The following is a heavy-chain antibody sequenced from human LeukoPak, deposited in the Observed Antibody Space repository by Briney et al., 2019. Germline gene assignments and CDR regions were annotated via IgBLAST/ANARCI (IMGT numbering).Heavy chain of an antibody. V-gene: IGHV1-69*01. CDR3: AREFVGGQQLVRTYYYYYGMDV. CDR2: IIPIFGTA. Sequence: SVKFSCKASGGTFSSYAISWVRQAPGQGLEWMGGIIPIFGTANYAQKFQGRVTITADESTSTAYMELSSLRSEDTAVYYCAREFVGGQQLVRTYYYYYGMDVWGQGTTVTVSS. CDR1: GGTFSSYA. J-gene: IGHJ6*02. D-gene: IGHD6-13*01.